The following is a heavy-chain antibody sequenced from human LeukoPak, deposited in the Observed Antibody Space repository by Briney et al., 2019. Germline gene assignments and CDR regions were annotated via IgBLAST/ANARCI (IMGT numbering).Heavy chain of an antibody. CDR2: ISVSGVST. Sequence: GGSLRLSCAASGFTFSSYAMSWVRQAPGQGLEWVSAISVSGVSTYSADSGPVRFTISRDNSKNTLYLQMNSVRAEDTAVYFCARDRYYIFDYWGQGAPVTVSS. CDR3: ARDRYYIFDY. J-gene: IGHJ4*02. CDR1: GFTFSSYA. V-gene: IGHV3-23*01. D-gene: IGHD3-10*01.